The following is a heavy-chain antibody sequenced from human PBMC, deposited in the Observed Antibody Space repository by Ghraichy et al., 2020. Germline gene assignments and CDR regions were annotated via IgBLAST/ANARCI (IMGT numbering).Heavy chain of an antibody. Sequence: SQTLSLTCTVSGGSISSSSYYWGWIRQPPGKGLEWIGSIYYSGSTYYNPSLKSRVTISVDTSKNQFSLKLSSVTAADTAVYYCAGGVVSVRGDPFDYWGQGTLVTVSS. V-gene: IGHV4-39*07. J-gene: IGHJ4*02. CDR3: AGGVVSVRGDPFDY. CDR2: IYYSGST. CDR1: GGSISSSSYY. D-gene: IGHD3-10*01.